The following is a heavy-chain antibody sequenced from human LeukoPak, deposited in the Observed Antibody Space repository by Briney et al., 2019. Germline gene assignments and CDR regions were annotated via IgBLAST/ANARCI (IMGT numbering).Heavy chain of an antibody. CDR2: INEDGSTT. CDR1: GFTFSRYW. CDR3: ARGGLEPVDY. V-gene: IGHV3-74*01. Sequence: PGGSLRLSCAASGFTFSRYWMRWVRHAPGKGLVWVSRINEDGSTTSYADSVKGRFTISRDNAKNTLYLQMNGLRDEDTAVYYCARGGLEPVDYWGQGTLVTVSS. D-gene: IGHD1-14*01. J-gene: IGHJ4*02.